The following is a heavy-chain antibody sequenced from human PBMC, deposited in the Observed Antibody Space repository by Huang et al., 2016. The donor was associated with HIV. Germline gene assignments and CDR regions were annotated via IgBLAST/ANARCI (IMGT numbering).Heavy chain of an antibody. J-gene: IGHJ4*02. D-gene: IGHD2-2*01. Sequence: KPGSSVKVSCKASGGPFGDYAISWLRQAPGQGLEWMGGIIPIVGTKHFAQRFQGRITLVADASTSRVSMHLSSLKSEDTAVYYCAREDQRTRLYFDYWGQGTLVTVSS. CDR3: AREDQRTRLYFDY. V-gene: IGHV1-69*13. CDR1: GGPFGDYA. CDR2: IIPIVGTK.